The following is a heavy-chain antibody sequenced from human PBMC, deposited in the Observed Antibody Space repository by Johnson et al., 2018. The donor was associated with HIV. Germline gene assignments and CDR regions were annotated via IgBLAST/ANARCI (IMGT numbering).Heavy chain of an antibody. D-gene: IGHD4/OR15-4a*01. J-gene: IGHJ3*02. CDR1: GFTFSSYA. CDR2: ISYDGSNK. V-gene: IGHV3-30-3*01. CDR3: AREREDYGLDI. Sequence: QVQLVESEGGVVQPGRSLRLSCAASGFTFSSYAMHWVRQAPGKGLEWVAVISYDGSNKYYADSVKGRSTISRDNSKNTLYLQMNSLRAEDTAVYYCAREREDYGLDIWGQGTMVTVSS.